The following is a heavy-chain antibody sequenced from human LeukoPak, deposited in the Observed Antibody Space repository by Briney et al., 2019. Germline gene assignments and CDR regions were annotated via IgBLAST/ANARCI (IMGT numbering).Heavy chain of an antibody. V-gene: IGHV4-61*02. CDR1: GDSISSSRYY. CDR2: IYTSGST. Sequence: SETLSLTCSVSGDSISSSRYYWSWIRQPAGKGLEWIGRIYTSGSTNYNPSLKSRVTMLVDTSKNQFSLKLSSVTAADTAVYYCARTITVAGPSGWFDPWGQGTLVTVSS. J-gene: IGHJ5*02. D-gene: IGHD6-19*01. CDR3: ARTITVAGPSGWFDP.